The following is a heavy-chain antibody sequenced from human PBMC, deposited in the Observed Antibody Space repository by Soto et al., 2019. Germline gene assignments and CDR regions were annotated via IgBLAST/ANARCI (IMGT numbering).Heavy chain of an antibody. J-gene: IGHJ4*02. D-gene: IGHD6-13*01. CDR3: AKPHFSSWSPKRPYYFDY. Sequence: PGGSLRLSCAASGFTFSSYAMSWVRQTQGKGLEWVSAISGSGGSTYYADSVKGRFTISRDNSKNTLYLQMNSLRAEDTAVYYCAKPHFSSWSPKRPYYFDYWGQGTLVTVSS. CDR1: GFTFSSYA. CDR2: ISGSGGST. V-gene: IGHV3-23*01.